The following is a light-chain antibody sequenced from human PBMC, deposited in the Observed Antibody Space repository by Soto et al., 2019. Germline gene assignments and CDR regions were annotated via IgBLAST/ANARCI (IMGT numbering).Light chain of an antibody. J-gene: IGKJ1*01. CDR3: QQYGSSGT. V-gene: IGKV3-20*01. CDR2: GAS. CDR1: QSVSSD. Sequence: EIVMTQSPATLSVSPGEIATLSCRASQSVSSDLAWYQQKPGQAPRLLIYGASNRATGIPDRFSGSGSGTDFTLTISRLEPEDFAVYYCQQYGSSGTFGQGTKVDIK.